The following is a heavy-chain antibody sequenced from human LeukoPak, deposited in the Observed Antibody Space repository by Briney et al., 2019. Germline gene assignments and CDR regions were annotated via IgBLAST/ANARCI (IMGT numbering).Heavy chain of an antibody. CDR2: ISYDGSNK. CDR1: GGTFSSYG. CDR3: AKGARYDILTGDY. J-gene: IGHJ4*02. V-gene: IGHV3-30*18. Sequence: SCKASGGTFSSYGMHWVRQAPGKGLEWVAVISYDGSNKYYADSVKGRFTISRDNSKNTLYLQMNSLRAEDTAVYYCAKGARYDILTGDYWGQGTLVTVSS. D-gene: IGHD3-9*01.